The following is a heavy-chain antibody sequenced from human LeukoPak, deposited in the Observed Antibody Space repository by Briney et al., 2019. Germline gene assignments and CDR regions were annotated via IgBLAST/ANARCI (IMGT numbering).Heavy chain of an antibody. D-gene: IGHD2-21*01. V-gene: IGHV3-74*01. J-gene: IGHJ4*02. CDR2: MDGPGTGT. CDR3: TKDFVEI. Sequence: GGSLRLSCAASGFILSSSWMHWVRQRPGGGLVWVSRMDGPGTGTSYADSVKGRFTISRDNAKNTLYLQMNNVRDEDTAMYYCTKDFVEIRGQGTLVIVSS. CDR1: GFILSSSW.